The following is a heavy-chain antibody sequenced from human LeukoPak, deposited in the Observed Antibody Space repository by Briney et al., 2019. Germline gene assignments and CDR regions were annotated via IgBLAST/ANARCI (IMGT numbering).Heavy chain of an antibody. V-gene: IGHV4-59*01. Sequence: SETLSLTCTVSGGSISSYYWSWIRQPPGKGLEWIGYIYYSGSTSYNPSLKSRVTISVDTSKNQFSLKLSSVTAADTAVYFCARGSGYPYYFDYWGQGTLVTVSS. CDR1: GGSISSYY. CDR3: ARGSGYPYYFDY. CDR2: IYYSGST. J-gene: IGHJ4*02. D-gene: IGHD3-22*01.